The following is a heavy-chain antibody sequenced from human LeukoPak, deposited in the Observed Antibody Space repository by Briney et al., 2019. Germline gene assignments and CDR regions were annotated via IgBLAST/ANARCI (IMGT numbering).Heavy chain of an antibody. D-gene: IGHD2-15*01. CDR3: ARDVGYCSGGSCYSGFDY. CDR2: IYTSGST. Sequence: PSQTLSLTCTVSGGSISSGSYYWSWIRQPAGKGLEWIGRIYTSGSTNYNPSLKSRVTISVDTSKNQFSLKLSSVTAADTAVYYCARDVGYCSGGSCYSGFDYWGQGTLVTVSS. CDR1: GGSISSGSYY. V-gene: IGHV4-61*02. J-gene: IGHJ4*02.